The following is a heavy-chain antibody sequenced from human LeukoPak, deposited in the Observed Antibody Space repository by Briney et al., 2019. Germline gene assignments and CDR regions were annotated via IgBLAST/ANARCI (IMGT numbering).Heavy chain of an antibody. Sequence: PSETLSLTCTVSGGSISSGSYYWSWIRQPAGKGLEWIGRIYTSGSTNYNPSLKSRVTISVDTSKNQFSLKLSSVTAADTAVYYCARGPYSSSWYYFDYWGQGTLVTVSS. CDR3: ARGPYSSSWYYFDY. D-gene: IGHD6-13*01. CDR2: IYTSGST. CDR1: GGSISSGSYY. V-gene: IGHV4-61*02. J-gene: IGHJ4*02.